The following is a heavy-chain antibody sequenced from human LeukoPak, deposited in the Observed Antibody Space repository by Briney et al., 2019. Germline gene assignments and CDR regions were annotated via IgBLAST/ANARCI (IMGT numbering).Heavy chain of an antibody. CDR3: AGGDGVVVPAAIGLSYYYYGMDV. D-gene: IGHD2-2*02. CDR1: GGSISSGGYY. Sequence: SQTLSLTCTVSGGSISSGGYYWSWIRQHPGKGLEWIGYIYYSGSTYYNPSLKSRVTISVDTSKNQFSLKLSSVTAADTAVYYCAGGDGVVVPAAIGLSYYYYGMDVWGQGTTVTVSS. J-gene: IGHJ6*02. CDR2: IYYSGST. V-gene: IGHV4-31*03.